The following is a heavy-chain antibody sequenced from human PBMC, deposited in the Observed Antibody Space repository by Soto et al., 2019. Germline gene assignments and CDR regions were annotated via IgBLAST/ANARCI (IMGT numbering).Heavy chain of an antibody. CDR2: ISGSGGST. CDR3: AKDSSSFAGYNSSPYFDY. V-gene: IGHV3-23*01. Sequence: GGSLRLSCAASGLTFSSYAMSWVRQAPGKGLEWVSAISGSGGSTYYADSVKGRFTISRDNSKNTLYLQMNSLRAGDTAVYYCAKDSSSFAGYNSSPYFDYWGQGTLVTVSS. D-gene: IGHD6-13*01. J-gene: IGHJ4*02. CDR1: GLTFSSYA.